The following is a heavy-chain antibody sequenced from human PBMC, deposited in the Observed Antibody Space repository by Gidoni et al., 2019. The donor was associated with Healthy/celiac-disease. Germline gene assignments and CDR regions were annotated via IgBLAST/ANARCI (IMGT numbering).Heavy chain of an antibody. CDR3: AREKGEWLQSYYYYYYGMDV. D-gene: IGHD5-12*01. CDR2: ISSSGSTI. V-gene: IGHV3-48*03. CDR1: GFTFSSYE. J-gene: IGHJ6*02. Sequence: EVQLVESGGGLVQPGGSLRLSCAASGFTFSSYEMNWVRQAPGKGLEWVSYISSSGSTIYYADSVKGRFTISRDNAKNSLYLQMNSLRAEDTAVYYCAREKGEWLQSYYYYYYGMDVWGQGTTVTVSS.